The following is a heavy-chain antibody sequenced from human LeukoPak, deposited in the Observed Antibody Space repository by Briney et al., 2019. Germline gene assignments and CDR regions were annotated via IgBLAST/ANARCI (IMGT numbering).Heavy chain of an antibody. CDR2: IRYDGNNK. CDR1: RFTFSTYG. V-gene: IGHV3-33*01. J-gene: IGHJ4*02. CDR3: ARDLGCSGSICHDHIDY. Sequence: PGGSLRLSCATSRFTFSTYGMHWVRQAPGKGLEWVAVIRYDGNNKFYVDSVRGRFTISRDNGKNSLYLQVNSLRDEDTAVYYCARDLGCSGSICHDHIDYWGQGTLVTVSS. D-gene: IGHD2-15*01.